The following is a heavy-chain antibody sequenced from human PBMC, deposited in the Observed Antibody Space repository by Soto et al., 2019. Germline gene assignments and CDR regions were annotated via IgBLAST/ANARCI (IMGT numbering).Heavy chain of an antibody. CDR3: ARHTSRGYSSSWFFDD. Sequence: QLQLQDSGPGLVKPSETLSLICNVSGGSVGSSGHYWGWIRQAPGKGLEWIVSSYYSAGSYYNPSLKTRVTTSMDASTNQFSLTMTSVTAADTAVYYCARHTSRGYSSSWFFDDWGQGTLVTVSS. V-gene: IGHV4-39*01. CDR1: GGSVGSSGHY. D-gene: IGHD2-2*01. CDR2: SYYSAGS. J-gene: IGHJ4*02.